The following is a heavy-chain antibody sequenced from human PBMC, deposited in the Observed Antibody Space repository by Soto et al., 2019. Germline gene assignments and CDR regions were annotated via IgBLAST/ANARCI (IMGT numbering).Heavy chain of an antibody. CDR3: ARNVPREAAFDY. CDR2: IGTAGDT. CDR1: GFTFSSYD. J-gene: IGHJ4*02. V-gene: IGHV3-13*01. Sequence: GGSLRLSCAASGFTFSSYDMHWVRQATGKGLEWVSAIGTAGDTYYPGSVKGRFTISRENAKNSLYLQMNSLRAEDTAVYYCARNVPREAAFDYWGQGTLVTVSS. D-gene: IGHD1-26*01.